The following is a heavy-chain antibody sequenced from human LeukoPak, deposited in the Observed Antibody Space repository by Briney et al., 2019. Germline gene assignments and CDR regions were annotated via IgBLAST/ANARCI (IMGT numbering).Heavy chain of an antibody. CDR3: ARGSSSRALDI. CDR2: IYTSGST. D-gene: IGHD6-13*01. J-gene: IGHJ3*02. V-gene: IGHV4-4*07. Sequence: PSETLSLTCTVSGGSISSYYWSWIRQPAGKGLEWIGRIYTSGSTNYNPSLKSRVTMSVDTSKNQFSLNLTSVTAADTAVYYCARGSSSRALDIWGQVTMVTVSS. CDR1: GGSISSYY.